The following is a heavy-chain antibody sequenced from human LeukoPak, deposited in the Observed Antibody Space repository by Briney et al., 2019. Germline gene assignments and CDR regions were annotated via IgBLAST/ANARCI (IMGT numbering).Heavy chain of an antibody. J-gene: IGHJ5*02. Sequence: ASVKVSCKASGDTFSSYAISWVRQAPGQGLVWMGRIIPIFGTANYAQKFQGRVTITTDESTSTAYMELSSLRSEDTAVYYCAGFRVVPAATNWFDPWGQGTLVTVSS. V-gene: IGHV1-69*05. CDR1: GDTFSSYA. CDR2: IIPIFGTA. D-gene: IGHD2-2*01. CDR3: AGFRVVPAATNWFDP.